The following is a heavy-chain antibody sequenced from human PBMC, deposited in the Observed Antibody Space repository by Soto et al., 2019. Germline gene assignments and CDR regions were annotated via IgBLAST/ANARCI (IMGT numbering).Heavy chain of an antibody. CDR1: GGSISSGGYY. D-gene: IGHD3-16*02. CDR3: ARDEIVDAFDI. J-gene: IGHJ3*02. CDR2: IYYSGST. Sequence: SETLSLTCTVSGGSISSGGYYWSWIRQHPGKGLEWIGYIYYSGSTYYNPSLKSRVTISVDTSKNQFSLKLSSVTAADTAVYYCARDEIVDAFDIWGQGTMVTVSS. V-gene: IGHV4-31*03.